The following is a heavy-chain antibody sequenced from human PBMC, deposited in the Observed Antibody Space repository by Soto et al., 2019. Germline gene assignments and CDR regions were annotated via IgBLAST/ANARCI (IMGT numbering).Heavy chain of an antibody. CDR1: GFTFSNAC. CDR2: IKSKTDGGTI. J-gene: IGHJ4*02. D-gene: IGHD2-2*01. CDR3: TRTYHSHYFDY. V-gene: IGHV3-15*07. Sequence: PGGSLRLSCAASGFTFSNACMNWVRQAPGKGLEWVGRIKSKTDGGTIDYAAPVKGRFTISRDDSKNTLYLQMNSLKTEDTAVYYCTRTYHSHYFDYRGQGTLVTLSS.